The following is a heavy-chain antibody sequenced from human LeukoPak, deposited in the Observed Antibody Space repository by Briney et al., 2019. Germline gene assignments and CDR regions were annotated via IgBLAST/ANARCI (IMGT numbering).Heavy chain of an antibody. Sequence: PSETLSLTCAVFDGSFSGYYWTWIRQFPGRGLEWIGEINDSGGTNYSPSLKSRVTISVDTSKNQFSLKVTSLTAADTAVYYCARGPTISETGYFDYWGQGTLVTVSS. CDR3: ARGPTISETGYFDY. CDR2: INDSGGT. J-gene: IGHJ4*03. V-gene: IGHV4-34*01. CDR1: DGSFSGYY. D-gene: IGHD1-1*01.